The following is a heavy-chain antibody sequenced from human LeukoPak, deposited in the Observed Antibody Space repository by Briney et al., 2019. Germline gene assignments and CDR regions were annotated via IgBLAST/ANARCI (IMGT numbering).Heavy chain of an antibody. D-gene: IGHD5-18*01. CDR1: GGTFSSYA. CDR2: IIPIFGTA. J-gene: IGHJ4*02. Sequence: SVKVSCKASGGTFSSYAISWVRQAPGQGFEWMGGIIPIFGTANYAQKFQGRVTITADESTSTAYMELSSLRSEDTAVYYCARVGLQLWSAYFDYWGQGTLVTVSS. V-gene: IGHV1-69*13. CDR3: ARVGLQLWSAYFDY.